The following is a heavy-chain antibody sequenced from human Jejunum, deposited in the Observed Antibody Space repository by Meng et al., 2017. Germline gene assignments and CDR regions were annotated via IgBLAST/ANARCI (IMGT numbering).Heavy chain of an antibody. CDR1: GFTFSTHV. D-gene: IGHD4-11*01. CDR2: IGDSGYNT. V-gene: IGHV3-23*01. CDR3: ARDARESTTMSTYSDY. J-gene: IGHJ4*02. Sequence: GGSLRLSCAASGFTFSTHVMSWVRQAPGKGLEWVSGIGDSGYNTYYRDSVKGRFTISRDNSKNALYLHMDSLRPEDTAVYYCARDARESTTMSTYSDYWGQGTLVTVSS.